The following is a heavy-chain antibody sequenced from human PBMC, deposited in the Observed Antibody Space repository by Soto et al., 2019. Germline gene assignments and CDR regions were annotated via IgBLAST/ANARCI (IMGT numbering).Heavy chain of an antibody. J-gene: IGHJ6*02. CDR3: TRDRYCSGGGCYPPHVGADMEV. CDR1: GFTFSSYD. V-gene: IGHV3-13*01. Sequence: GGSLRLSCAASGFTFSSYDMHWVRQATGKGLKWVSAIGTAGDTYYPGSVKGRFTISRENAKNSLYLQMNSLRAGDTAVYYWTRDRYCSGGGCYPPHVGADMEVWGQGTTVTVSS. CDR2: IGTAGDT. D-gene: IGHD2-15*01.